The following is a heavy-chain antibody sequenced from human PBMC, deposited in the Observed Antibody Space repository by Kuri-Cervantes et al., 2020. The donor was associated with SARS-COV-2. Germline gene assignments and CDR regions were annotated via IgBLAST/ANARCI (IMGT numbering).Heavy chain of an antibody. J-gene: IGHJ6*02. Sequence: GESLKISCAASGFTFSNAWMSWVRQAPGKGLEWVGRIKSKTDGGTTDYAAPVKGRFTISRDDSKNTLYLQMNSLKTEDTAVYYCTTDLPNPTYPRYYYYYYGMDVWGQGTTVTFSS. CDR2: IKSKTDGGTT. D-gene: IGHD2-2*02. V-gene: IGHV3-15*01. CDR3: TTDLPNPTYPRYYYYYYGMDV. CDR1: GFTFSNAW.